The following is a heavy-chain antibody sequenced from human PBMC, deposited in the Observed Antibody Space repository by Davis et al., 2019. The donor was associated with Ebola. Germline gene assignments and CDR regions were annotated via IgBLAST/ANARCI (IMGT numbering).Heavy chain of an antibody. V-gene: IGHV3-21*01. CDR1: GFTFSSYS. Sequence: PGGSLRLSCAASGFTFSSYSMNWVRQAPGKGLEWVSSISSSSSYIYYADSVKGRFTISRDNAKNSLYLQMNSLRAEDTAVYYCARDGMQSSGWSNQNYYYYGMDVWGQGTTVTVSS. CDR3: ARDGMQSSGWSNQNYYYYGMDV. J-gene: IGHJ6*02. CDR2: ISSSSSYI. D-gene: IGHD6-19*01.